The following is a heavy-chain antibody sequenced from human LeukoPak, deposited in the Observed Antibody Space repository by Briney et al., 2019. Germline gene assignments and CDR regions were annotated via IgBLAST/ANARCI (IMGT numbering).Heavy chain of an antibody. V-gene: IGHV3-48*03. CDR3: AKASSGWSFDY. Sequence: PGGSLRLSCAASGFTFSSYEVNWVRQAPGKGLEWVSYISSSGRTTYYADSVKGRFTISRDNSKNTLYLQMNSLRAEDTAVYYCAKASSGWSFDYWGQGTLVTVSS. D-gene: IGHD6-19*01. CDR2: ISSSGRTT. J-gene: IGHJ4*02. CDR1: GFTFSSYE.